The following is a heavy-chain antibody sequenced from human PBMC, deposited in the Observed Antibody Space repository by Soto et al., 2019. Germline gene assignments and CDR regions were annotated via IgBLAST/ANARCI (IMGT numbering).Heavy chain of an antibody. J-gene: IGHJ4*02. V-gene: IGHV4-59*12. D-gene: IGHD3-10*01. CDR3: ARVLGSDYGSGRLDY. Sequence: PSETLSLTCTVSGGSMISYYWSWIRQPPGRGLEWIGEIYYSGSTKYNPSLNSRVTISVDKSKNQFSLKLSSVTAADTAVYYCARVLGSDYGSGRLDYWGQGTLVTVSS. CDR1: GGSMISYY. CDR2: IYYSGST.